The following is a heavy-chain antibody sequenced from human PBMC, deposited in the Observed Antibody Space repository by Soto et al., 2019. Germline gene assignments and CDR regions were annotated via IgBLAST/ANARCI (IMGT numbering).Heavy chain of an antibody. V-gene: IGHV3-23*01. Sequence: PGGSLRLSCAASGFTFSSYAMSWVRQAPGKGLEWVSAISGSGGSTYYADSVKGRFTISRDNSKNTLYLQMNSLRAEDTAVYYCAKAPPFALVPAAMFFLDYWGQGTLVTVSS. D-gene: IGHD2-2*01. CDR3: AKAPPFALVPAAMFFLDY. J-gene: IGHJ4*02. CDR2: ISGSGGST. CDR1: GFTFSSYA.